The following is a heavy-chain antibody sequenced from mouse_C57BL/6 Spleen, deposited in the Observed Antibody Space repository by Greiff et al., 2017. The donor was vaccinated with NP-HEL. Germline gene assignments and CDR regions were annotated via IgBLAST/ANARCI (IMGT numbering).Heavy chain of an antibody. Sequence: EVQLQQSGAELVRPGASVKLSCTASGFNIKDDYMHWVKQRPEQGLEWIGWIDPENGDTEYASKFQGKATITADTSSNTAYLQLSSLTSEDTAVYYCTTPITTVVAPEAYWGQGTLVTVSA. V-gene: IGHV14-4*01. CDR1: GFNIKDDY. CDR3: TTPITTVVAPEAY. CDR2: IDPENGDT. D-gene: IGHD1-1*01. J-gene: IGHJ3*01.